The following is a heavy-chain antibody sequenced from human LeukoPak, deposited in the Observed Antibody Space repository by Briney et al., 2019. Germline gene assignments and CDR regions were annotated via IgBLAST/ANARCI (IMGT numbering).Heavy chain of an antibody. V-gene: IGHV3-74*03. CDR3: YTSAGY. J-gene: IGHJ4*02. CDR1: GFTFSNNW. CDR2: IKTDGSST. D-gene: IGHD1-14*01. Sequence: PVGSLRLSCAASGFTFSNNWMHWVRHAPGKGLGWVSRIKTDGSSTTYADSVKGRFTISRDNAKNTLYLQMNSLRAGETAVYYCYTSAGYWGQGTLVTVSS.